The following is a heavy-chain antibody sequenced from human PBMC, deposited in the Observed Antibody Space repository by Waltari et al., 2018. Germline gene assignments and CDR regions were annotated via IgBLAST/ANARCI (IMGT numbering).Heavy chain of an antibody. CDR3: AAYIGASVGTAAVDV. V-gene: IGHV4-39*01. J-gene: IGHJ3*01. CDR1: GVSITSNRHY. Sequence: LQLQQSCPRLVRPSDPLSLLCRVSGVSITSNRHYWSWIRQSPGQGLESIGIVPYNGSSDHSPSLNRRVSVSRESPKNQVSRILGSGLGAHLAVYYCAAYIGASVGTAAVDVWGQGTMVTVSS. CDR2: VPYNGSS. D-gene: IGHD1-1*01.